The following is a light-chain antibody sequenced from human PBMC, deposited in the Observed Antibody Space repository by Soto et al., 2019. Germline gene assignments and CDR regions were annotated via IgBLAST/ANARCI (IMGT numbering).Light chain of an antibody. CDR3: CSYAGTYSSHVV. Sequence: QSVLTQPRSVSGSPGQSVTISCVGTSSDVGGYNYVSWYQQHPGKAPKLMIYDVNKRPSGVPDRFSGSKSGNTASLTISGLQAEDEADYYCCSYAGTYSSHVVFGGGTQLTVL. CDR2: DVN. V-gene: IGLV2-11*01. J-gene: IGLJ2*01. CDR1: SSDVGGYNY.